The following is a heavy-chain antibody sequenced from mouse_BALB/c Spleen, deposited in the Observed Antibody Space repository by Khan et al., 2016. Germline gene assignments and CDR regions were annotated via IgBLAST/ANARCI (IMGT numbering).Heavy chain of an antibody. J-gene: IGHJ3*01. V-gene: IGHV1-54*01. CDR1: GYAFTNYL. D-gene: IGHD2-2*01. Sequence: QVQLQQSGAELVRPGTSVKVSCKAFGYAFTNYLIEWVKQRPGQGLEWIGVINPGSGGTNYNEQFKGKATLTADKSSSTAYRQLNSLTSDDSAVFFCARSDGYDVGYAYWDQETLVTVSA. CDR3: ARSDGYDVGYAY. CDR2: INPGSGGT.